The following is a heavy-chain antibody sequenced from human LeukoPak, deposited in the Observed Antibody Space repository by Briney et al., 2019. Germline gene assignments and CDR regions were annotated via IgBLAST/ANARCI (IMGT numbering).Heavy chain of an antibody. CDR2: INWNGGST. CDR1: GFTFDDYG. CDR3: ARGIRGIANAFDI. D-gene: IGHD3-10*01. J-gene: IGHJ3*02. Sequence: GGSLRLSCAASGFTFDDYGMSWVRQAPGKGLEWVSGINWNGGSTGYADSVKGRFTISRDNDKNSLYLQMNSLRVEDTAVYYCARGIRGIANAFDIWGQGTMVTVSS. V-gene: IGHV3-20*04.